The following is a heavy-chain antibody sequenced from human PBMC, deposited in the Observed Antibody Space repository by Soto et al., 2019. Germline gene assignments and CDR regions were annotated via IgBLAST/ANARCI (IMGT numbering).Heavy chain of an antibody. CDR3: AKLRRPNWFDP. CDR1: GGSVSSGSYY. D-gene: IGHD1-7*01. Sequence: NPSETLSLTCTVSGGSVSSGSYYWSWIRQPPGKGLEWIGYIYYSGSTNYNPSLKSRVTISVDTSKNQFSLKLSSVTAADTAVYYCAKLRRPNWFDPWGQGTLVTVSS. V-gene: IGHV4-61*01. CDR2: IYYSGST. J-gene: IGHJ5*02.